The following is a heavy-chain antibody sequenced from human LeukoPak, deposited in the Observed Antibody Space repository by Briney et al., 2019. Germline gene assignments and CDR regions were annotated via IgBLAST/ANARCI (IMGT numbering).Heavy chain of an antibody. D-gene: IGHD5-12*01. CDR1: GFTFSSYG. CDR3: ASGRGYSGYSTFDY. V-gene: IGHV3-21*01. Sequence: GGSLRLSCAASGFTFSSYGINWVRQAPGKGLEWVSSISSSSSYIYSADSLKGRFTISRDNAKNSLYLQMNSLRAEDTAVYYCASGRGYSGYSTFDYWGQGTLVTVSS. J-gene: IGHJ4*02. CDR2: ISSSSSYI.